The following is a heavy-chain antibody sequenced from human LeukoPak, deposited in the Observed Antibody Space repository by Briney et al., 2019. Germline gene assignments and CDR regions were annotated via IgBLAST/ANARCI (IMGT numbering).Heavy chain of an antibody. J-gene: IGHJ4*02. V-gene: IGHV4-4*07. CDR3: ARGRRGLNCSSTSCYKALYYFDY. D-gene: IGHD2-2*02. CDR1: GGSISNNY. CDR2: IHTSGST. Sequence: SETLSLTCTVSGGSISNNYWSWIRQPAGKGLEWIGRIHTSGSTNYNPSLKSRVTISVDTSKNQFSLKLSSVTAADTAVYYCARGRRGLNCSSTSCYKALYYFDYWGQGTLVTVSS.